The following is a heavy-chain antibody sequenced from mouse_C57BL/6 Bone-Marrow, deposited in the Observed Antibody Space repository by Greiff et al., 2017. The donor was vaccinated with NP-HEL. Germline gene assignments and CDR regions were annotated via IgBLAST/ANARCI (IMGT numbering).Heavy chain of an antibody. CDR3: SRGLAYSYVDY. CDR1: GFNIKDYY. D-gene: IGHD2-10*01. J-gene: IGHJ2*01. V-gene: IGHV14-2*01. CDR2: IDPEDGET. Sequence: VQLQQSGAELVKPGASVKLSCTASGFNIKDYYMYWVKQRTEQGLEWIGRIDPEDGETKYAPKFQGKATITADTSSNTPYLQLSSQTSEDTAVYYGSRGLAYSYVDYWGQGTTLTVSS.